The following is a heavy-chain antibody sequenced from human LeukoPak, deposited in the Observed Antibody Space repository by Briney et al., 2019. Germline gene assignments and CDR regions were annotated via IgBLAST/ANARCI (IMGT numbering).Heavy chain of an antibody. J-gene: IGHJ4*02. CDR1: GGSISSSSYY. CDR3: ARGDSRGYYYFDY. Sequence: SETLSLTCTVSGGSISSSSYYWGWIRQPPGKGLEWIGSIYYSGSTYYNPSLKSRVTISVDTSKNQFSLKLSSVTAADTAVYYCARGDSRGYYYFDYWGQGILVTVSS. D-gene: IGHD3-22*01. CDR2: IYYSGST. V-gene: IGHV4-39*07.